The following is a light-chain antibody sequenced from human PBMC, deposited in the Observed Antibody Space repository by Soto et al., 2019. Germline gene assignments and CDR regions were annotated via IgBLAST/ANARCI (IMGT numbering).Light chain of an antibody. Sequence: QSVLTQPPSVSGAPGQRVTISCTGSSSNIGAGYDVHWYQQLPGTAPKLLIYGNINRPSGVPDRFSGSKSGTSGSLAITGLQAEDEADYYCQSYDSSLGGDVFGGGTKLTVL. J-gene: IGLJ2*01. CDR1: SSNIGAGYD. V-gene: IGLV1-40*01. CDR2: GNI. CDR3: QSYDSSLGGDV.